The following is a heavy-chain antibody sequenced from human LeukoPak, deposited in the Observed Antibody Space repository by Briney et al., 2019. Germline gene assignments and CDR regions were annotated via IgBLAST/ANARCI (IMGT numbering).Heavy chain of an antibody. CDR3: AKVRVTTIVVVTRGYYFDY. CDR1: GFTFSSYA. D-gene: IGHD3-22*01. CDR2: ISGSGGST. V-gene: IGHV3-23*01. Sequence: PGGSLRLSCAASGFTFSSYAMSWVRQAPGKGLEWVSAISGSGGSTYYADSVKGRFTISRDNSKNTLYLQMNSLRAEDTAVYYCAKVRVTTIVVVTRGYYFDYWGQGTLVTVSS. J-gene: IGHJ4*02.